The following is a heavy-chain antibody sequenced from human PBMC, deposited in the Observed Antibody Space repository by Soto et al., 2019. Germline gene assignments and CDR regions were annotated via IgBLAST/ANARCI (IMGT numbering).Heavy chain of an antibody. D-gene: IGHD3-22*01. Sequence: EASVKVSCKASGGTFSSYAISWVRHAPGQGLEWMGGIIPIFGTANYAQKFQGRVTITADESTSTAYMELSSLRSEDTAVYYCAKCLTMGAYDSSGYYSPIPFDYWGQGTLVTVSS. CDR2: IIPIFGTA. J-gene: IGHJ4*02. V-gene: IGHV1-69*13. CDR3: AKCLTMGAYDSSGYYSPIPFDY. CDR1: GGTFSSYA.